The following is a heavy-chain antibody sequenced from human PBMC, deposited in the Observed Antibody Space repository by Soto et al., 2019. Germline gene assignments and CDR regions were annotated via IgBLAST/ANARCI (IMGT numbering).Heavy chain of an antibody. CDR3: AKGYSSSWYPYYYYYGMDV. D-gene: IGHD6-13*01. J-gene: IGHJ6*02. Sequence: GGSLRLSCAASGFTFSSYGMHWVRQAPGKGLEWVAVISYDGSNKYYADSVKGRFTISRDNSKNTLYLQMNSLRAEDTAVYYCAKGYSSSWYPYYYYYGMDVWGPRTKVTVS. V-gene: IGHV3-30*18. CDR1: GFTFSSYG. CDR2: ISYDGSNK.